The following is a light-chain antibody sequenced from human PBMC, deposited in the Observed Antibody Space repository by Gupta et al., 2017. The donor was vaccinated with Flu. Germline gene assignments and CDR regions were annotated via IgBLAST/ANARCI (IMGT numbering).Light chain of an antibody. J-gene: IGLJ1*01. CDR2: DDS. Sequence: GQTAKITCGGIDIGTKKVHWYQQRPGQAPLLVVYDDSDRPSGIPERLSGSNSGNTATLTISSVEAGDEADYYCQVWDSDSDYYVFGGGTTVTVL. CDR1: DIGTKK. CDR3: QVWDSDSDYYV. V-gene: IGLV3-21*02.